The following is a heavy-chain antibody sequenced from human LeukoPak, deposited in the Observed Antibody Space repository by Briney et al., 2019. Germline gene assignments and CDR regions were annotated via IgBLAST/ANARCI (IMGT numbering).Heavy chain of an antibody. CDR1: GFNFVDYV. Sequence: GGSLRLSCAASGFNFVDYVMTWVRQAPGKGLEWVSGINWNGGSRGYADSVKGRFTISRDNAKNSLYLQMNSLRAEDTAVYYCAKDPDIVVVPAAHYFDYWGQGTLVTVSS. CDR2: INWNGGSR. D-gene: IGHD2-2*01. CDR3: AKDPDIVVVPAAHYFDY. J-gene: IGHJ4*02. V-gene: IGHV3-20*04.